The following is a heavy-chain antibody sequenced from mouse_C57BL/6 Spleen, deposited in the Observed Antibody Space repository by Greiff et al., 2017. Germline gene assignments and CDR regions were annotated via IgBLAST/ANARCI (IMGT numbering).Heavy chain of an antibody. J-gene: IGHJ3*01. CDR2: INPNNGGT. CDR1: GYTFTDYN. V-gene: IGHV1-18*01. CDR3: ARDYYGSSRWFAY. Sequence: VQLQQSGPELVKPGASVKIPCKASGYTFTDYNMDWVKQSHGKSLEWIGDINPNNGGTIYNQKFKGKATLTVDKSSSTAYMELRSLTSEDTAVYYCARDYYGSSRWFAYWGQGTLVTVSA. D-gene: IGHD1-1*01.